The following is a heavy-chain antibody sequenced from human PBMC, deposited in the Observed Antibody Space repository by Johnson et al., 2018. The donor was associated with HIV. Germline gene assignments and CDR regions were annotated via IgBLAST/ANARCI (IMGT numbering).Heavy chain of an antibody. CDR3: ARVGTKLVPVPRGAFDI. D-gene: IGHD6-6*01. Sequence: QVQLVESGGGVVQPGGSLRLSCAASGFSFSSYAMHWVRQAPGKGLEWVAVIWYDGSNKYYADSVKGRFTISRDNSKNTLYLQMNSLRAEDTAVYYGARVGTKLVPVPRGAFDIWGQGTMVTVSS. CDR2: IWYDGSNK. CDR1: GFSFSSYA. V-gene: IGHV3-30*04. J-gene: IGHJ3*02.